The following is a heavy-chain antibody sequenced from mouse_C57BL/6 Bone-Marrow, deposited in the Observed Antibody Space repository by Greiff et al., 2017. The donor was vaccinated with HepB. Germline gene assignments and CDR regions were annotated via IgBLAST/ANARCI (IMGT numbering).Heavy chain of an antibody. CDR2: IRSKSNNYAT. CDR1: GFSFNTYA. J-gene: IGHJ2*01. Sequence: EVQLQESGGGLVQPQGSLKLSCAASGFSFNTYAMNWVRQAPGKGLEWVARIRSKSNNYATYYADSVKDRFTISRDDSESMLYLQMNNLKTEDPAMYYCVSSAWDYWGQGTTLTVSS. CDR3: VSSAWDY. V-gene: IGHV10-1*01.